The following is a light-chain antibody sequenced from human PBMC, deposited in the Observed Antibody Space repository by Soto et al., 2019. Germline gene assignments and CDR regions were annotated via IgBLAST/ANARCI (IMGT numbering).Light chain of an antibody. V-gene: IGKV1-27*01. CDR1: QGINSF. CDR3: QKYNSAPRT. Sequence: DIQLSQSPSSLSASVGARVTITCRASQGINSFLAWYQQKPGKAPKLLIYAASTLQSGVPSRFRGSGSGTDFTLTISSLQPEDVATYYCQKYNSAPRTFGQGTKVDI. J-gene: IGKJ1*01. CDR2: AAS.